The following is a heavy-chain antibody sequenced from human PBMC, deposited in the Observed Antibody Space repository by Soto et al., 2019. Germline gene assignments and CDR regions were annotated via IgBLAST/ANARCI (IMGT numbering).Heavy chain of an antibody. CDR2: IYYSGST. Sequence: SETLSLPWTVSGGSISTSSYYWGWLRQPPGKGLEWIGSIYYSGSTYYNPSLKSRVTISVDTSKNQFSLKLSSVTAADTAVYYCARLRLLLCTVTNTRHYYMYVWGKGTTVTVSS. J-gene: IGHJ6*03. V-gene: IGHV4-39*01. D-gene: IGHD4-17*01. CDR1: GGSISTSSYY. CDR3: ARLRLLLCTVTNTRHYYMYV.